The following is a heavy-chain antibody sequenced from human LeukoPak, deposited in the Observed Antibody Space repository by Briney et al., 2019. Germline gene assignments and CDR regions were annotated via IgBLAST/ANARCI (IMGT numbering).Heavy chain of an antibody. CDR2: IKWDGGRT. D-gene: IGHD2/OR15-2a*01. CDR1: GFTFDDHG. J-gene: IGHJ4*02. Sequence: GGSLRLSCAASGFTFDDHGMSWVRQAPGKGLEWVSGIKWDGGRTGYADSVKGRFTISRDNAKNSVYLQMNSLRAEDTALYYCARDGPASREEYDSWGQGTLVSVSS. V-gene: IGHV3-20*04. CDR3: ARDGPASREEYDS.